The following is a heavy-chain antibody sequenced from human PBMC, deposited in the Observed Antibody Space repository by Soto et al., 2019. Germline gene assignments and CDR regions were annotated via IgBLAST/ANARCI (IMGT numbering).Heavy chain of an antibody. Sequence: EAQLVESGGGLVQPGGSLQISCAASGFTLSNFEMNWVRQPPGKGLEWVASMSSGGSAIHYADSVKGRFTITRDTAKNTLYLQMSSLRAEDTALYYCARDFGPTRGFSYYSMDVWGQGTTVTVSS. J-gene: IGHJ6*03. CDR3: ARDFGPTRGFSYYSMDV. CDR1: GFTLSNFE. CDR2: MSSGGSAI. D-gene: IGHD2-8*02. V-gene: IGHV3-48*03.